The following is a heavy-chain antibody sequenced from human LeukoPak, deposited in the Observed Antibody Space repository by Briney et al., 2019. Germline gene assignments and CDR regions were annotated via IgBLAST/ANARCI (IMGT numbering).Heavy chain of an antibody. J-gene: IGHJ4*02. CDR3: ARDSSGWYFGY. CDR2: IYYSGST. Sequence: SETLSLTCTVSGGSISSYYWSWIRQPPGKGLEWIGYIYYSGSTNYNPSLKSRVTISVDTSENQFSLKLSSVTAADTAVYYCARDSSGWYFGYWGQGTLVTVSS. V-gene: IGHV4-59*12. CDR1: GGSISSYY. D-gene: IGHD6-19*01.